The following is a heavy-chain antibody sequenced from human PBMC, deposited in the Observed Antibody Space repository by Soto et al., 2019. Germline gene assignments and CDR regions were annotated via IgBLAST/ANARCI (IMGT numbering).Heavy chain of an antibody. CDR1: GFTFSSYG. Sequence: QVQLVESGGGVVQPGRSLRLSCAASGFTFSSYGMHWVRQAPGKGLEWVAVISYDGSNKYYADSVKGRFTISRDNSKNTLSLQMNSLRAEDTAVYYCAKDALVLYSSRWYDYWGQGTLVTVSS. V-gene: IGHV3-30*18. J-gene: IGHJ4*02. CDR3: AKDALVLYSSRWYDY. D-gene: IGHD6-19*01. CDR2: ISYDGSNK.